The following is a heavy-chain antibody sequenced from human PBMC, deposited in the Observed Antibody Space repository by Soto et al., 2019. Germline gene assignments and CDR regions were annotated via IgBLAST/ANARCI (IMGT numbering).Heavy chain of an antibody. D-gene: IGHD3-3*01. CDR1: GFTFSSYA. CDR2: ISGSGGST. V-gene: IGHV3-23*01. J-gene: IGHJ6*02. Sequence: PGGSLRLSCAASGFTFSSYAMGWVRQAPGKGLEWVSAISGSGGSTYYADSVKGRFTISRDNSKNTLYLQMNSLRAEDTAVYYCAKFALGYDFWRGYYGIYADYYYGMYVWGQGTTVTVSS. CDR3: AKFALGYDFWRGYYGIYADYYYGMYV.